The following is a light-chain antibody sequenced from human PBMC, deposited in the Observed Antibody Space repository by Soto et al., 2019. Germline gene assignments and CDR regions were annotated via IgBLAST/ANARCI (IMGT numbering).Light chain of an antibody. Sequence: QSALTQPASVFGSPGQSITMSCTGTSSDVGGYNYVSWYQQHPGKAPKLVIYDVIYRPSGVSNRFSGSKSGNTASLTISGLQAEDEAEYYCSSYTSSTTLVVFGGGTKLTVL. V-gene: IGLV2-14*03. CDR2: DVI. CDR3: SSYTSSTTLVV. J-gene: IGLJ2*01. CDR1: SSDVGGYNY.